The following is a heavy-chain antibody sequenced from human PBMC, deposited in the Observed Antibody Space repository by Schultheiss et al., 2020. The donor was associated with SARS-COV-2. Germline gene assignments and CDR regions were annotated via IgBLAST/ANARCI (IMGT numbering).Heavy chain of an antibody. V-gene: IGHV4-59*12. Sequence: ESLKISCTVSGGSISSYYWSWIRQPPGKGLEWIGYIYYSGSTNYNPSLKSRVTISVDTSKNQFSLKLSSVTAADTAVYYCARGQSSGYYDHWGQGTLVTVAS. J-gene: IGHJ4*02. D-gene: IGHD3-22*01. CDR2: IYYSGST. CDR1: GGSISSYY. CDR3: ARGQSSGYYDH.